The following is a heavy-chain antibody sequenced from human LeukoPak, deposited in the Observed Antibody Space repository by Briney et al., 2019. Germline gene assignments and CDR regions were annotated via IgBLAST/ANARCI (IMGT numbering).Heavy chain of an antibody. J-gene: IGHJ6*02. D-gene: IGHD2-2*01. CDR3: ARGSLHCSSTGCYLGIYYYGMDV. V-gene: IGHV1-8*01. Sequence: ASVKASCKASGYTFTSYDINWVRQATGQGLEWMGWMNPNSGNTGYAQKFQGRVTMTRNTSISTAYMELSSLRSEDTAVYYCARGSLHCSSTGCYLGIYYYGMDVWGQGTTVTVSS. CDR1: GYTFTSYD. CDR2: MNPNSGNT.